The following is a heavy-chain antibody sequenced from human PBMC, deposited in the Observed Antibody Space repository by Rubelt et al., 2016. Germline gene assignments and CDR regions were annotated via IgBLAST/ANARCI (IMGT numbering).Heavy chain of an antibody. Sequence: QVQLQQWGAGLLKPSETLSLTCAVYGGSFSGYYWSWIRQPPGKGLEWIGEINHSGSTNYNPSLKSRVTISVDTSKNQVSLKVSSVTAADTAVYYCARGRMGFHYYYYGMDVWGQGTTVTVSS. CDR3: ARGRMGFHYYYYGMDV. D-gene: IGHD1-26*01. V-gene: IGHV4-34*01. J-gene: IGHJ6*02. CDR2: INHSGST. CDR1: GGSFSGYY.